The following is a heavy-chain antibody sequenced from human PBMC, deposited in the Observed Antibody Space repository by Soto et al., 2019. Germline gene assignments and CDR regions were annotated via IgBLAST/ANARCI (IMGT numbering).Heavy chain of an antibody. CDR1: GGSISSSSYY. V-gene: IGHV4-39*01. CDR2: IYYSGST. Sequence: SETLSLTCTVSGGSISSSSYYWGWIRQPPGKGLEWIGSIYYSGSTYYNPSLKSRVTISVDTSKNQFSLKLSSVTAADTAVYYCATQTAIAVAYPDLDYWGQGTLVTVSS. J-gene: IGHJ4*02. CDR3: ATQTAIAVAYPDLDY. D-gene: IGHD6-19*01.